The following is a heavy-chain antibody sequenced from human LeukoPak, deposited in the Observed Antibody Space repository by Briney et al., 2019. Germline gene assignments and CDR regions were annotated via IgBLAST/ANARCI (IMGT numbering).Heavy chain of an antibody. CDR1: GFTFSSYA. Sequence: GGSLRLSCAASGFTFSSYAMHWVRQAPGKGLEWVAFIRYDGSNTYYADSVKGRFTISRDNSMNTLYLQMNSLRAEDTAVYYCARAQFYYGANWGQGTLVTVSS. D-gene: IGHD3-10*01. V-gene: IGHV3-30*02. CDR2: IRYDGSNT. J-gene: IGHJ4*02. CDR3: ARAQFYYGAN.